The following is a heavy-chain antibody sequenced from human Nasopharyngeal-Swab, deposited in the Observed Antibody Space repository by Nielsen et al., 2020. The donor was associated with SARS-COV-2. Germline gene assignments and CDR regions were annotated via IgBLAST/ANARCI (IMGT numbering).Heavy chain of an antibody. Sequence: ASVKVSCKASGYTFTSYAMHWVRQAPGQRLEWMGWINAGNGNTKYSQKLQGRVTITRDTSPSTAYMELSSLRSEDTAVYYCERDIAATGIHQFDYWGQGTLVTVSS. D-gene: IGHD6-13*01. CDR1: GYTFTSYA. CDR2: INAGNGNT. J-gene: IGHJ4*02. CDR3: ERDIAATGIHQFDY. V-gene: IGHV1-3*01.